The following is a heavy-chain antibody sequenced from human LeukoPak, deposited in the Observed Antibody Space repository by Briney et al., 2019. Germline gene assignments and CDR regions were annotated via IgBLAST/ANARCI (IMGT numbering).Heavy chain of an antibody. V-gene: IGHV4-39*01. J-gene: IGHJ4*02. CDR3: ARAYDWNEDYFDF. CDR1: GGSISSSSYY. D-gene: IGHD1-20*01. CDR2: IYYSGST. Sequence: NASETLSLTCTVSGGSISSSSYYWGWIRQPPGKGLEWIGSIYYSGSTYYNPSLKSRVTISVDTSKNQFSLRLTSVTAADTAFYYCARAYDWNEDYFDFWGQGTLVTVSS.